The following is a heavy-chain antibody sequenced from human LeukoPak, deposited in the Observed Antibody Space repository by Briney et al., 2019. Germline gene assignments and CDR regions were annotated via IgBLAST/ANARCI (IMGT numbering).Heavy chain of an antibody. D-gene: IGHD3-22*01. Sequence: GRSLRLSCAASGFTFSSYGMHWVRQAPGKGLEWVAVISYDGNNKYYADSVKGRFTISSDNSKNTLYLQMNSLRAEDTAVYYCAKDPYDSSGYYFPGAFDIWGQGTMVTVSS. CDR1: GFTFSSYG. CDR2: ISYDGNNK. J-gene: IGHJ3*02. CDR3: AKDPYDSSGYYFPGAFDI. V-gene: IGHV3-30*18.